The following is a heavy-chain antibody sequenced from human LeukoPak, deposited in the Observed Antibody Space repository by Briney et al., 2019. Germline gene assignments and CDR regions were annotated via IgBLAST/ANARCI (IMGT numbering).Heavy chain of an antibody. CDR1: GFTFSSYA. CDR2: ISYDGSNK. Sequence: GGSLRLSCAASGFTFSSYAMHWVRQAPGKGLEWVAVISYDGSNKYYADSVKGRFTISRDNSKNTLYLQMNSLRAEDTAVYYCARRGRQLEKTGPKSLSHLTRSYFDYWGQGTLVTVSS. J-gene: IGHJ4*02. CDR3: ARRGRQLEKTGPKSLSHLTRSYFDY. V-gene: IGHV3-30-3*01. D-gene: IGHD5-18*01.